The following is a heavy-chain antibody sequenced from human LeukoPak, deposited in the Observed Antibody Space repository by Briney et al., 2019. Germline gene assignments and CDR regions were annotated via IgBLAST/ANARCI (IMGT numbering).Heavy chain of an antibody. CDR3: ARNSAEDGYYFDY. D-gene: IGHD5-24*01. V-gene: IGHV6-1*01. CDR2: TYYRSKCYK. J-gene: IGHJ4*02. CDR1: GDCVSSNSAA. Sequence: SQTLSLTCAISGDCVSSNSAAWNWIRQSPSRGLEWLGRTYYRSKCYKDYALSVKSRITINPDTSKNQFSLQLNSVTPEDTAVYYCARNSAEDGYYFDYWGQGTLVTVSS.